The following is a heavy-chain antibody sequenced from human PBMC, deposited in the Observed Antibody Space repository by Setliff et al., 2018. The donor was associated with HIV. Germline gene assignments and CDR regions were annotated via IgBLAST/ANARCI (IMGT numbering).Heavy chain of an antibody. V-gene: IGHV4-39*01. J-gene: IGHJ4*02. CDR3: TRRRGPMVRGVDPTPSYYFDY. CDR1: GGSITSSQSH. CDR2: ISYIGNT. D-gene: IGHD3-10*01. Sequence: PSETLSLTCAVSGGSITSSQSHWGWIRQPPGKGLEWIATISYIGNTYYNPSLESRVTISVDTSKNQFSLRLSSVTAGDTAVYYCTRRRGPMVRGVDPTPSYYFDYWGQGTLVTVSS.